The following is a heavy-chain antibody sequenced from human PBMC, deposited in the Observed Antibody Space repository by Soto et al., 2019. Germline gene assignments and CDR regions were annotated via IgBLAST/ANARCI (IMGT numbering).Heavy chain of an antibody. CDR1: GGTFSSYA. CDR2: IIPSFGIA. Sequence: QVQLVQSGAEVKKPGSSVKVSCKESGGTFSSYAIAWVRQAPGQGLEWMGGIIPSFGIANYGQKFQGRVAITADESTNTAYMGLSSLRSDDTAMYYCAKAAQTRYNWNDLGNGFDPWGQGTLVTVSS. D-gene: IGHD1-1*01. V-gene: IGHV1-69*01. J-gene: IGHJ5*02. CDR3: AKAAQTRYNWNDLGNGFDP.